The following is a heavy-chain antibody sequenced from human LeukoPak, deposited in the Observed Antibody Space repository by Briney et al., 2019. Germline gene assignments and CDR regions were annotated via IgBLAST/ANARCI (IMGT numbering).Heavy chain of an antibody. D-gene: IGHD1-26*01. V-gene: IGHV5-51*01. J-gene: IGHJ5*02. Sequence: GESLKISCKGSGYSFTSYWIGWVRQMPGKGLEWMGIIYPGDSDTRYSPSFQGQVTISADKSISTAYLQWSSLKASDTAMYYCARPSGRVVGATSWFDPWGQGTLVTVSS. CDR2: IYPGDSDT. CDR1: GYSFTSYW. CDR3: ARPSGRVVGATSWFDP.